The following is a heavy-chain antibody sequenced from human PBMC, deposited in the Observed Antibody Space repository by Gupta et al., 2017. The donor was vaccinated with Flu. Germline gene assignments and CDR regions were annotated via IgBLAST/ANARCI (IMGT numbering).Heavy chain of an antibody. CDR2: ISSNGGST. D-gene: IGHD2-2*01. Sequence: VSAISSNGGSTYYANSVKGRFTISRDNSKNTLYLQMGSLRAEDMAVYYCARDSLEDIVVVPAAIGGDWYFDLWGRGTLVTGSS. V-gene: IGHV3-64*01. J-gene: IGHJ2*01. CDR3: ARDSLEDIVVVPAAIGGDWYFDL.